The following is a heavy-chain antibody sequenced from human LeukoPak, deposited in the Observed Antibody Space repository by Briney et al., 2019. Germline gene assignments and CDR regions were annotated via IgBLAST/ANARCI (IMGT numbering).Heavy chain of an antibody. Sequence: PSETLSLTCAVYGGSFSGYYWSWIRQPPGKGLEWIGEINHSGSTSYNPSLKSRVTISVDTSKNQFSLKLSSVTAADTAVYYCARGGHSSSLYYFDYWGQGTLVTVSS. D-gene: IGHD6-6*01. V-gene: IGHV4-34*01. CDR3: ARGGHSSSLYYFDY. CDR2: INHSGST. J-gene: IGHJ4*02. CDR1: GGSFSGYY.